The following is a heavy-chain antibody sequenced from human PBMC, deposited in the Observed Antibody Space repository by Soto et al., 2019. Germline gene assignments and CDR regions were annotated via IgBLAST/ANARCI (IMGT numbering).Heavy chain of an antibody. CDR2: ITGDGGAT. CDR1: GFAFSSYA. J-gene: IGHJ3*02. Sequence: EVQLLESGGGLVQRGGSLRLSCAASGFAFSSYAMSWVRQAPGKGLEWVSVITGDGGATQYADSVKGRFTFSRDNSKNTMYLQMNNLRVEDTALYYCTKRAPGYASDIWGQGTMVTVSS. CDR3: TKRAPGYASDI. V-gene: IGHV3-23*01.